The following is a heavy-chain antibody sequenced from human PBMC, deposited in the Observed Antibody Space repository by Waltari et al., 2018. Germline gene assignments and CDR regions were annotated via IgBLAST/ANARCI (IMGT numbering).Heavy chain of an antibody. V-gene: IGHV3-66*04. D-gene: IGHD2-15*01. Sequence: EALLAESGGGSVQPGGSLRLSCAVSDFNVRDNCVSWVRQPPGQGREWVSISYSGGSTSYADSVRARFTISRDISKNTVFLQINNLRAEDTAVYYCASHYCSRGTCHFDSWGQGTLVKVSS. CDR1: DFNVRDNC. CDR2: SYSGGST. CDR3: ASHYCSRGTCHFDS. J-gene: IGHJ4*02.